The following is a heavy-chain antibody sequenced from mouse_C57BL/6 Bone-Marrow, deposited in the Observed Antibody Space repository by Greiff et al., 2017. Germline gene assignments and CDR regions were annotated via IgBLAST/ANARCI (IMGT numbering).Heavy chain of an antibody. V-gene: IGHV1-59*01. D-gene: IGHD1-1*01. Sequence: VQLQQPGAELVRPGTSVKLSCKASGYTFTSYWMHWVKQRPGQGLEWIGVIDPSDSYTNSNQKFKGKATLTVDTSSSTAYMQLSSLTSEDSAVYYCARGGIITPWFAYWGQGTLVTVSA. CDR1: GYTFTSYW. J-gene: IGHJ3*01. CDR3: ARGGIITPWFAY. CDR2: IDPSDSYT.